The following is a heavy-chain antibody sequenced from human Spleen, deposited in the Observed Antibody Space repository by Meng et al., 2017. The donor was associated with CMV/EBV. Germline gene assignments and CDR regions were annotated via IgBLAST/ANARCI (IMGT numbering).Heavy chain of an antibody. J-gene: IGHJ4*02. Sequence: ASVKVSCKASGYTFTDYYIHWVRQAPGQGLEWMGGINPKNGGTNYAQNFQGRVTMTRDTSMSTAYMELRRLTSDDTAVYYCARAQYDILTGYSDYFDYWGQGTLVTVSS. CDR2: INPKNGGT. CDR3: ARAQYDILTGYSDYFDY. V-gene: IGHV1-2*02. CDR1: GYTFTDYY. D-gene: IGHD3-9*01.